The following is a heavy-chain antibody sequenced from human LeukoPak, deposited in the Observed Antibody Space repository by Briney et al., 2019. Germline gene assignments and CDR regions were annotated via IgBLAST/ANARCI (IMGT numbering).Heavy chain of an antibody. CDR1: GGSFSGYY. Sequence: SETLSLTCAVYGGSFSGYYWSWIRQPPGKGLEWIGEINHSGSTNYNPSLKSRVTISVDTSKNQFSLKLSSVTAADTAVYYCARDRLELRSVVPAARYYYYYYMDVWGKGTTVTVSS. CDR2: INHSGST. J-gene: IGHJ6*03. CDR3: ARDRLELRSVVPAARYYYYYYMDV. V-gene: IGHV4-34*01. D-gene: IGHD2-2*01.